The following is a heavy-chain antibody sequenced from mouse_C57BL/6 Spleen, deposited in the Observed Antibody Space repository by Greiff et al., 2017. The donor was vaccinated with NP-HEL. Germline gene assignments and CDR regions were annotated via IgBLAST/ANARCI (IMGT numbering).Heavy chain of an antibody. CDR1: GYTFTDYE. D-gene: IGHD2-5*01. CDR2: IDPETGGT. V-gene: IGHV1-15*01. J-gene: IGHJ2*01. CDR3: TRGNIYSNYPGFYFDY. Sequence: QVQLKQSGAELVRPGASVTLSCKASGYTFTDYEMHWVKQTPVHGLEWIGAIDPETGGTAYNQKFKGKAILTADKSSSTAYMELRSLTSEDSAVYYCTRGNIYSNYPGFYFDYWGQGTTLTVSS.